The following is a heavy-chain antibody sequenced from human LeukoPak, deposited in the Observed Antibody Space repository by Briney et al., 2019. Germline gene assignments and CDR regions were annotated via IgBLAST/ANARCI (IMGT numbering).Heavy chain of an antibody. CDR1: GYTFTSYG. CDR3: ARERRIAAAGGFGY. V-gene: IGHV1-18*01. D-gene: IGHD6-13*01. J-gene: IGHJ4*02. CDR2: ISAYNGNT. Sequence: ASVKVSCKAPGYTFTSYGISWVRQAPGQGLEWMGWISAYNGNTNYAQKLQGRVTMTTDTSTSTAYMELRSLRSDDTAVYYCARERRIAAAGGFGYWGQGNLVTVSS.